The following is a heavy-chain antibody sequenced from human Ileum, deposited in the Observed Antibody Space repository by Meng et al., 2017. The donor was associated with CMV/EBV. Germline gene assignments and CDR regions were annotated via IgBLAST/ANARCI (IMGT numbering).Heavy chain of an antibody. CDR2: INHDGSEK. V-gene: IGHV3-7*01. Sequence: GSLKISCAASGFTFSTSWMNWVRQASGKGLEWVANINHDGSEKYYVDSVKGRFTISRDNAKNSVYLQMNGVRAEDTGVYYCPSGYFTSGDYWGQGTLVTVSS. J-gene: IGHJ4*02. CDR1: GFTFSTSW. CDR3: PSGYFTSGDY. D-gene: IGHD2/OR15-2a*01.